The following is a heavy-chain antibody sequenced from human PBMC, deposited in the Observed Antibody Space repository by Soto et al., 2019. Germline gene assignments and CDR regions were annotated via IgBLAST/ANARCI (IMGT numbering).Heavy chain of an antibody. CDR3: ATDRRYSYGYYYYGMDV. V-gene: IGHV3-15*01. Sequence: GGSLRLSCAASGFTFSNAWMSWVRQAPGKGLEWVGRIKSKTDGGTTDYAAPVKDRFTISRDDSKNTLYLQMNSLKTEDTAVYYCATDRRYSYGYYYYGMDVWGQGTTVTVSS. CDR2: IKSKTDGGTT. J-gene: IGHJ6*02. CDR1: GFTFSNAW. D-gene: IGHD5-18*01.